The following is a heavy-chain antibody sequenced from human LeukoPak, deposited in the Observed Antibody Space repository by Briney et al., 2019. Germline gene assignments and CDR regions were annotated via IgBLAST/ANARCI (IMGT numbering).Heavy chain of an antibody. D-gene: IGHD3-22*01. CDR2: IKQDGSEK. CDR1: GFTFSSYW. Sequence: PGGSLRLSCAASGFTFSSYWMSWVRQAPGKGLEWVANIKQDGSEKYYVDSVKGRFTISRDNAKNSLYLQMNSLRAEDTAVYYCAFGSSGYYSRFDYWGQGTLVTVSS. CDR3: AFGSSGYYSRFDY. J-gene: IGHJ4*02. V-gene: IGHV3-7*01.